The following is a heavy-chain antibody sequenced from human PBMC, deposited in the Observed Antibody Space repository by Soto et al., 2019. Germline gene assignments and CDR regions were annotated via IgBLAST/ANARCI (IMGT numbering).Heavy chain of an antibody. J-gene: IGHJ6*02. CDR3: TTDEQWLVQGLGMDV. V-gene: IGHV3-15*07. D-gene: IGHD6-19*01. Sequence: EVQLVESGGGLVKPGGSLRLSCAASGFTFSNAWMNWVRQAPGKGLEWVGRIKSKTDGGTTDYAAPVKGRFTISRDDSKNTLYLQMNSLKTEDTAVYYCTTDEQWLVQGLGMDVWGQGTTVTVSS. CDR2: IKSKTDGGTT. CDR1: GFTFSNAW.